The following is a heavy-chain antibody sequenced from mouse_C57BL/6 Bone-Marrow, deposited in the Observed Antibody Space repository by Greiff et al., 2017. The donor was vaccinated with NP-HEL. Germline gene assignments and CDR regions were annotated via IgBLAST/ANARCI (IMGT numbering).Heavy chain of an antibody. CDR1: GYTFTSYW. V-gene: IGHV1-61*01. D-gene: IGHD1-1*01. CDR2: IYPSDSET. Sequence: QVQLQQPGAELVRPGSSVKLSCKASGYTFTSYWMDWVKQRPGQGLEWIGNIYPSDSETHYNQKFKDKATLTVDKSSSTAYMQLSSLTSEDSAVDYWARDYYGSSPFAYWGQGTLVTVSA. CDR3: ARDYYGSSPFAY. J-gene: IGHJ3*01.